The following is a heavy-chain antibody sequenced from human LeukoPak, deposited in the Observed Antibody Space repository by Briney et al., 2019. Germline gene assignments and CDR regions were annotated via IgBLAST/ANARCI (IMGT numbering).Heavy chain of an antibody. CDR2: ISSSSSTI. CDR1: GFTFSSYS. J-gene: IGHJ4*02. Sequence: PGGSLRLSCAASGFTFSSYSMNWVRQAPGKGLEWVSYISSSSSTIYYADSVKGRFTISRDNSKNTLYLQMNSLRAEDTAVYYCAKDRGYDFWSGYYTGDYFDYWGQGTLVTVSS. V-gene: IGHV3-48*01. D-gene: IGHD3-3*01. CDR3: AKDRGYDFWSGYYTGDYFDY.